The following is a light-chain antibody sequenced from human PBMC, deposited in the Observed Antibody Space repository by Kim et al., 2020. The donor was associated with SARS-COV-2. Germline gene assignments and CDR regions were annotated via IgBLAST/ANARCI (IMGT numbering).Light chain of an antibody. CDR3: QQINSYPLT. Sequence: IQLTQSPSSLSASVGDRVTITCRASQGISSYLAWHQQKPGKAPKFLIYTASTLQSGVPPRFSGSGSGTEFTLTISSLQPEDFATYYCQQINSYPLTFGGGTKVDIK. CDR1: QGISSY. CDR2: TAS. J-gene: IGKJ4*01. V-gene: IGKV1-9*01.